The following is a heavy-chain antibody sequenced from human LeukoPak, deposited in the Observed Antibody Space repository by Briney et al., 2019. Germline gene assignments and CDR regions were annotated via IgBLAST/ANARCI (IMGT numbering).Heavy chain of an antibody. D-gene: IGHD3-9*01. CDR3: ARLRYFDWSSPFDY. J-gene: IGHJ4*02. Sequence: SQTLSLTCTVSGGSISSGDYYWSWIRQPPGKGLEWIGYIYYSGSTYYNPSLKSRVTISVDTSKNQFSLKLSSVTAADTAVYYCARLRYFDWSSPFDYWGQGTLVTVSS. V-gene: IGHV4-30-4*01. CDR1: GGSISSGDYY. CDR2: IYYSGST.